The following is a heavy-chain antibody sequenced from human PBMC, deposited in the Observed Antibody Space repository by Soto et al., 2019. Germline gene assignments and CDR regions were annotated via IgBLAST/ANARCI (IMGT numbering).Heavy chain of an antibody. J-gene: IGHJ4*02. Sequence: QVQLVQSGAEVKKPGSSVKVSCKASGGTFSSYTISWVRQAPGQGLEWMGRIIPILGIANYAQKFQGRVTITADKSTSTAYMELSSLRSEDTAVYYCASNDYGDYSSLFDYWGQGTLVTVSS. D-gene: IGHD4-17*01. CDR2: IIPILGIA. CDR3: ASNDYGDYSSLFDY. V-gene: IGHV1-69*02. CDR1: GGTFSSYT.